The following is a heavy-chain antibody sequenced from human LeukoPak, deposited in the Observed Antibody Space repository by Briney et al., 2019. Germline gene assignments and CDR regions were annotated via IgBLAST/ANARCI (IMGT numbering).Heavy chain of an antibody. D-gene: IGHD2-2*01. V-gene: IGHV4-34*01. CDR2: INHSGST. Sequence: SETLSLTCAVYGGSFSGYYWSWIRQPPGKGLEWIGEINHSGSTNYNPSLKSRVTISVDTSKNQFSLKLSSVTAADTAVYCCARGHVVPAATGGIDYWGQGTLVTVSS. CDR3: ARGHVVPAATGGIDY. J-gene: IGHJ4*02. CDR1: GGSFSGYY.